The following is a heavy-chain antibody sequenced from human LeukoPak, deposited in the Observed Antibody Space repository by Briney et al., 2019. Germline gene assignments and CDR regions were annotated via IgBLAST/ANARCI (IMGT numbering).Heavy chain of an antibody. D-gene: IGHD3-22*01. CDR2: MYYSGST. J-gene: IGHJ5*02. CDR1: GGSISSGDYY. CDR3: ARPYYYDSRIDP. V-gene: IGHV4-30-4*01. Sequence: LQTLSLTCTVSGGSISSGDYYWSWIRQPPGKGLVWIAYMYYSGSTYYNPSLKSRVTMSADTSKNQLSLKLSSVTAADTAVYYCARPYYYDSRIDPWGQGILVTVSS.